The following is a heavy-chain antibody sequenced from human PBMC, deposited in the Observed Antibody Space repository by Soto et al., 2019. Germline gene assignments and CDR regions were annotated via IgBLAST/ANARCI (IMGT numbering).Heavy chain of an antibody. CDR2: ISTGSDSI. CDR3: ARDRSADRFVQYFQH. J-gene: IGHJ1*01. V-gene: IGHV3-21*01. CDR1: GFMFTSYS. D-gene: IGHD6-19*01. Sequence: PGGSLRLSCAASGFMFTSYSMVWVRLAPGRGPEWVASISTGSDSIYYADSVKGRFTVSRDNAKNSLYLQMNNLRVEDTAVYFCARDRSADRFVQYFQHWGQGAQVTVSS.